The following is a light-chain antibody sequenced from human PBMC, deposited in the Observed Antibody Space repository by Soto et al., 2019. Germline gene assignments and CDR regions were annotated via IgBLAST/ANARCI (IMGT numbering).Light chain of an antibody. V-gene: IGKV3-11*01. CDR3: QQRSDWPLT. J-gene: IGKJ4*01. CDR1: QSISSY. CDR2: DVS. Sequence: EIVLTQSPATLSFSPGETATLSCRASQSISSYLAWYQQIPGQAPRLLIYDVSSRASGIPARFSGSGSGTEFTLTISSLEPEDFAVYYCQQRSDWPLTFGGGTKVEIK.